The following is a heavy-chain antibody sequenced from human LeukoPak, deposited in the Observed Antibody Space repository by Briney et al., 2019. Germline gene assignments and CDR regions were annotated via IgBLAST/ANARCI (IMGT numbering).Heavy chain of an antibody. CDR3: ARDPTLWFGELPGDY. CDR2: ISAYNGNT. CDR1: GYTFTSYG. D-gene: IGHD3-10*01. V-gene: IGHV1-18*01. J-gene: IGHJ4*02. Sequence: ASVKVSCKASGYTFTSYGISWVRQAPGQGLEWMGWISAYNGNTNYAQKLQGRVTMTTDTSTSTAYMELRSLRSDDTAVYYCARDPTLWFGELPGDYWGQGTLVTVSS.